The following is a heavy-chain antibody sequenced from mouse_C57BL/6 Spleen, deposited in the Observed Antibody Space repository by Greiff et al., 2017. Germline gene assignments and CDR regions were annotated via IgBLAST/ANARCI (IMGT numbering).Heavy chain of an antibody. CDR1: GYTFTDYY. D-gene: IGHD3-3*01. Sequence: QVQLQQSGAELVRPGASVKLSCKASGYTFTDYYINWVKQRPGQGLEWIARIYPGSGNTYYNEKFKGKATLTAEKSSSTAYMQLSSLTSEDSAVYFCARGGRDVWFAYWGQGTLVTVSA. J-gene: IGHJ3*01. CDR3: ARGGRDVWFAY. CDR2: IYPGSGNT. V-gene: IGHV1-76*01.